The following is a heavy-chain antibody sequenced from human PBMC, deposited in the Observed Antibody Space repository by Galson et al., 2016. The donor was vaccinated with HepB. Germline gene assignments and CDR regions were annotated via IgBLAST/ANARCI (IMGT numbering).Heavy chain of an antibody. CDR2: ISHSGSA. V-gene: IGHV4-31*03. J-gene: IGHJ5*02. D-gene: IGHD3-3*01. Sequence: TLSLTCSVSGVSIRNSGRYWTWVRQHPGQGLEWIGYISHSGSAYYNLSLRSRLTISVDTSENQFSLKLISVTAADTAMYYWATSWYYDSWSGHSHEGWVDPWGQGILVTVSS. CDR1: GVSIRNSGRY. CDR3: ATSWYYDSWSGHSHEGWVDP.